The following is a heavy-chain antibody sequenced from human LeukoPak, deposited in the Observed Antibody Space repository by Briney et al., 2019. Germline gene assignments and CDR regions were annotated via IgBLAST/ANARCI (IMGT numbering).Heavy chain of an antibody. CDR1: GGSISSSSYY. V-gene: IGHV4-39*01. CDR3: ARLKGRRVPFDY. CDR2: IYYSGST. Sequence: SETLSLTCTVSGGSISSSSYYWGWIRQPPGKGLEWIGSIYYSGSTYYNPSLKSRVTISVDTSKNQFSLKLSSVTAADTAVYYCARLKGRRVPFDYWGQGTLVTVSS. D-gene: IGHD1-1*01. J-gene: IGHJ4*02.